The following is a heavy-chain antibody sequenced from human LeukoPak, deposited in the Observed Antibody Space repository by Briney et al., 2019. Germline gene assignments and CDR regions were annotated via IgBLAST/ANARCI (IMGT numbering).Heavy chain of an antibody. D-gene: IGHD2-21*02. Sequence: PSETLSLTCSVSGGSISNYYWSWIRQPAGKGLEWIGRIYAGRNTDHNPSLKSRVNISLDSSKNQFSLRLTSVTAADTAVYYCAREHKDYDGDGYYYGYWGQGTLVTVSS. V-gene: IGHV4-4*07. J-gene: IGHJ4*02. CDR3: AREHKDYDGDGYYYGY. CDR2: IYAGRNT. CDR1: GGSISNYY.